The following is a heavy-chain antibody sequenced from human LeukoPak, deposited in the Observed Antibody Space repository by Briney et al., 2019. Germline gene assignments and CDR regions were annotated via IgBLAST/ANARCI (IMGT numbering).Heavy chain of an antibody. CDR3: ARLRTTVSSFDY. CDR2: INHSGST. CDR1: GGSFSGYY. V-gene: IGHV4-34*01. J-gene: IGHJ4*02. Sequence: PSETLSLTCAVYGGSFSGYYWSWIRQPPGKGLEWIGEINHSGSTNYNPSLKSRVTISVDTSKSQFSLKLSSVTAADTAVYYCARLRTTVSSFDYWGQGTLVTVYS. D-gene: IGHD4-17*01.